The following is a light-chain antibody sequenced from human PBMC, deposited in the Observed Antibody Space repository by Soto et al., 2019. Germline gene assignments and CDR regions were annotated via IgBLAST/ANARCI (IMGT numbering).Light chain of an antibody. J-gene: IGKJ3*01. V-gene: IGKV3-20*01. CDR2: AAS. Sequence: EIVLTQSPGTLSLSPGERATLSCRASQSINNRYLAWYQQKPGQAPRLLIYAASSRATGIPDRFSGSGYGTDFTLTISRLEPEEFSVYYCQQCGSSPGFTFGPGTKVDIK. CDR1: QSINNRY. CDR3: QQCGSSPGFT.